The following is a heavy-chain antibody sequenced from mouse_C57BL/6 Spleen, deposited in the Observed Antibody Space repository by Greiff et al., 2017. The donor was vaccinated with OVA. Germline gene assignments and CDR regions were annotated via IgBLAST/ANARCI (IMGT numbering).Heavy chain of an antibody. D-gene: IGHD1-1*01. CDR1: GYTFTEYT. CDR3: ARHIHSTTVVATWGYYFDY. J-gene: IGHJ2*01. CDR2: FYPGSGSI. V-gene: IGHV1-62-2*01. Sequence: VQLQQSGAELVKPGASVKLSCKASGYTFTEYTIHWVKQRSGQGLEWIGWFYPGSGSIKYNEKFKDKATLTADKSSSTVYMELISMTSEYSAVYFCARHIHSTTVVATWGYYFDYWGQGTTLTVSS.